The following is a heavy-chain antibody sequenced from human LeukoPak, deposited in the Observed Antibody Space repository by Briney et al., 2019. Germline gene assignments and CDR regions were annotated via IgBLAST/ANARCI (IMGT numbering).Heavy chain of an antibody. J-gene: IGHJ4*02. D-gene: IGHD1-26*01. CDR3: AKGIVGAIDY. Sequence: SLRLSCAASGFTFDDYAMHWVRQAPGEGLEWVSGISWNSGSIGYADSVKGRFTISRDNAKNSLYLQMNSLRAEDTALYYCAKGIVGAIDYWGQGTLVTVSS. CDR1: GFTFDDYA. V-gene: IGHV3-9*01. CDR2: ISWNSGSI.